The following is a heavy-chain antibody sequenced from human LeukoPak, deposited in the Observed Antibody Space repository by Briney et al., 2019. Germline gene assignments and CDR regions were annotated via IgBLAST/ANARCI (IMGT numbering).Heavy chain of an antibody. D-gene: IGHD6-19*01. J-gene: IGHJ4*02. CDR2: INHSGST. V-gene: IGHV4-34*01. CDR3: ARRYSSGWYENPFDY. CDR1: GGSFSGYY. Sequence: SETLSLTCAVYGGSFSGYYWSWIRQPPGKGLEWIGEINHSGSTNYNPSLKSRVTISVDTSKNQFSLKLSSVTAADTAVYYCARRYSSGWYENPFDYWGQGTLVTVSS.